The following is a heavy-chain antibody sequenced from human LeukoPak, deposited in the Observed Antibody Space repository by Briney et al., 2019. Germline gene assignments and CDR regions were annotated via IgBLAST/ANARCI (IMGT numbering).Heavy chain of an antibody. J-gene: IGHJ5*02. CDR2: ISGSGGST. Sequence: GGSLRLSCAASGFTFSSYAMSWVRQAPGKGLEWVSAISGSGGSTYYADSVKGRFTISRDNSKNTLYLQMNSLRAEDTAVYYCAKFERSGYCSGGSCYATPYNWFDPWGQGTLVTVSS. CDR3: AKFERSGYCSGGSCYATPYNWFDP. V-gene: IGHV3-23*01. CDR1: GFTFSSYA. D-gene: IGHD2-15*01.